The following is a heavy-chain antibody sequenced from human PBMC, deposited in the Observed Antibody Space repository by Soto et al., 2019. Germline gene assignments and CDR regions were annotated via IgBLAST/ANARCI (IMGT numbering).Heavy chain of an antibody. CDR1: GFTFSDYY. J-gene: IGHJ5*02. CDR3: ARDLHYGDYRGNYNWFDP. Sequence: GGSLRLSCAASGFTFSDYYMSWIRQAPGKGLEWVSYISSSGSTIYYADSVKGRFTISRDNAKNSLYLQMNSLRAEDTAVYYCARDLHYGDYRGNYNWFDPWGQGTLVTVSS. CDR2: ISSSGSTI. V-gene: IGHV3-11*01. D-gene: IGHD4-17*01.